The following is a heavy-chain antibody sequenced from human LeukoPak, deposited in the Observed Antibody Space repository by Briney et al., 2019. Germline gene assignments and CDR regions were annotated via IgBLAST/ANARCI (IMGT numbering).Heavy chain of an antibody. CDR3: ASTGRYCTSTSCSSYFHY. V-gene: IGHV3-48*04. CDR1: GFTFSSYI. CDR2: ISSSSSTI. Sequence: GGPLRLSCAASGFTFSSYIMNWVRQAPGKGLEWVSYISSSSSTIYYADSVKGRFTLSRDNAKNSPYLQMNSLRAEDTAVYYCASTGRYCTSTSCSSYFHYWGQGTLVTVSS. J-gene: IGHJ4*02. D-gene: IGHD2-2*01.